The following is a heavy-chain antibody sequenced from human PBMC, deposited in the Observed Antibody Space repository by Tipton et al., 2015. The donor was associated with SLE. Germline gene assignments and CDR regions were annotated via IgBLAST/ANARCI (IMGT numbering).Heavy chain of an antibody. D-gene: IGHD2-21*01. Sequence: TLSLTCTVSGGSISNGDYYWNWIRQPPGKGLEWIGYIYTSGSTNYNPSLKSRVTISVDTSKNQFSLKLTSVTAADTAVYYCARGKSSWAIFVVRNYFDSWGQGTLVTASS. V-gene: IGHV4-30-4*08. CDR1: GGSISNGDYY. J-gene: IGHJ4*02. CDR3: ARGKSSWAIFVVRNYFDS. CDR2: IYTSGST.